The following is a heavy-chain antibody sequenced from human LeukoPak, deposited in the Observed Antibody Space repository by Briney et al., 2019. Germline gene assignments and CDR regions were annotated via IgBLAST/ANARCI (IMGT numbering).Heavy chain of an antibody. CDR1: GFTFSSSA. Sequence: PGGSLRLSCAASGFTFSSSAMSWVRQVPGKGLEWVLGISASGGSTYYADSVRGRFTISRDNSKNRLYLQMNSLRPEDTAMYYCARVRGGRSWYYYGMDVWGRGTTVTVSS. V-gene: IGHV3-23*01. J-gene: IGHJ6*02. CDR3: ARVRGGRSWYYYGMDV. D-gene: IGHD3-16*01. CDR2: ISASGGST.